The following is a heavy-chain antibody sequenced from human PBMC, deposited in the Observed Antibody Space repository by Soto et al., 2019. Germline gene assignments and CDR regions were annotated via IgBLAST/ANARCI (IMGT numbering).Heavy chain of an antibody. CDR1: GYTFTSYD. CDR3: ARGLGSWSGYIPYDY. J-gene: IGHJ4*02. Sequence: ASVKVSCKASGYTFTSYDINWVRQATGQGPEWMGWMNPNSGNTGFAQKFQGRVTMTRNTSISTAYMELSSLRSEDTAVYYCARGLGSWSGYIPYDYWGQGTLVTVSS. D-gene: IGHD3-3*01. V-gene: IGHV1-8*01. CDR2: MNPNSGNT.